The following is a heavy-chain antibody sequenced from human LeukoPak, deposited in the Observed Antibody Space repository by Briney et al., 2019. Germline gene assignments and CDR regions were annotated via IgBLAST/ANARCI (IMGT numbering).Heavy chain of an antibody. CDR1: GGSFSGYY. J-gene: IGHJ4*02. V-gene: IGHV4-34*01. Sequence: SETLSLTCAVYGGSFSGYYWSWIRQPPGKGLEWIGEINHSGSTNYNPSLKSRVTISVDTSKNQFSLKLSSVTAADTAMYYCARERGDFDYWGQGTLVTVSS. D-gene: IGHD3-10*01. CDR2: INHSGST. CDR3: ARERGDFDY.